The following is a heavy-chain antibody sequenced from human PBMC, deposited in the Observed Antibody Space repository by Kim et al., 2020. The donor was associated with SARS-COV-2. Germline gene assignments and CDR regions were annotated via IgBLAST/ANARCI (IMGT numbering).Heavy chain of an antibody. D-gene: IGHD6-19*01. J-gene: IGHJ5*02. CDR2: ISSSGSTI. V-gene: IGHV3-48*03. CDR1: GFTFSSYE. CDR3: ARDYPSSGWYGNWFDP. Sequence: GGSLRLSCAASGFTFSSYEMNWVRQAPGKGLEWVSYISSSGSTIYYADSVKGRFTISRDNAKNSLYLQMNSLRAEDTAVYYCARDYPSSGWYGNWFDPWGQGTLVTVSS.